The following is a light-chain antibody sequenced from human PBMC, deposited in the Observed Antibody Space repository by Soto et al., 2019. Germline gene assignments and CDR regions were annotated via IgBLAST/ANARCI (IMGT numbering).Light chain of an antibody. CDR3: SSYAGSNTYVA. CDR1: SSDVGGYNY. V-gene: IGLV2-8*01. J-gene: IGLJ2*01. CDR2: EVS. Sequence: QSALTQPPSASGSPGQSVTISCTGTSSDVGGYNYVSWYQQHPGKAPKLMIYEVSKRPSGVPERFSGSKSGNTASLPVAGLQAEDEADYYCSSYAGSNTYVAFGGGTKVTVL.